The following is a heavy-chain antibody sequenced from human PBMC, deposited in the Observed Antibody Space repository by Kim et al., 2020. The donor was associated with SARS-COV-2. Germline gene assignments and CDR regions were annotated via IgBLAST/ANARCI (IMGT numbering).Heavy chain of an antibody. CDR3: ARERYYDSSGYAHYFDY. Sequence: VQGRFTISRDNSKSTLYLQMNSLRAEDTAVYYCARERYYDSSGYAHYFDYWGQGTLVTVSS. V-gene: IGHV3-53*01. D-gene: IGHD3-22*01. J-gene: IGHJ4*02.